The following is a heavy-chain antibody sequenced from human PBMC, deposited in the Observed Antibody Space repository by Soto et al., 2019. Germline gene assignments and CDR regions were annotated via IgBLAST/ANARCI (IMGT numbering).Heavy chain of an antibody. CDR1: GFSLRSDW. CDR2: IKEDGSGK. D-gene: IGHD2-21*01. V-gene: IGHV3-7*01. J-gene: IGHJ3*02. Sequence: PGGSLRLSCAAFGFSLRSDWMAWVRQIPGKGLEFVANIKEDGSGKNYVDSVKGRFSISRDNDKNSLYLQMNSLRAKDTAVYYCGTDRWGGAFDMWGQGTTVTVSS. CDR3: GTDRWGGAFDM.